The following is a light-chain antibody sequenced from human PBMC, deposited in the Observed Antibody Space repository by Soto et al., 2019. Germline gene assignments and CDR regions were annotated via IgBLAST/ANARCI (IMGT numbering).Light chain of an antibody. CDR1: RSDVGGYNY. J-gene: IGLJ2*01. CDR2: EVN. Sequence: QSALTQPPSASGSPGQSVTISCTGTRSDVGGYNYVSWYQQHPGKAPKLMIYEVNKRPSGVPDRFSGSKSGNTASLTVSGLQAEEEAHYYCSSYAGSDMVVFGGGTKLTGL. CDR3: SSYAGSDMVV. V-gene: IGLV2-8*01.